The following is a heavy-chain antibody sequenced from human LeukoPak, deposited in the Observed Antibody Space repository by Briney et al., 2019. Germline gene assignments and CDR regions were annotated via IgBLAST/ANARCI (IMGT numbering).Heavy chain of an antibody. J-gene: IGHJ4*02. D-gene: IGHD1-26*01. CDR1: GFTFSSYA. CDR2: IKSKTDGGTT. V-gene: IGHV3-15*05. Sequence: GGSLRLSCAASGFTFSSYAMSWVRQAPGKGLEWVGRIKSKTDGGTTDYAAPVKGRFTISREDSKNTLYLQMKSLRAEDTAVYYCATTGSGSYYDYWGQGALVTVSS. CDR3: ATTGSGSYYDY.